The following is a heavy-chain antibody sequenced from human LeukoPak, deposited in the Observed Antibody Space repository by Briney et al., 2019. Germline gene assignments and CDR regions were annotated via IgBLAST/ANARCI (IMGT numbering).Heavy chain of an antibody. Sequence: ASVKVSCKASGYTFPTYGISWVRQAPGQGLEWMGWISPYNGNTNYAQKFQGRVTMTTDTSTSTAYMELRSLRSDDTAVYCCARGMGRSTFADFDFWGQGTLVTVSS. D-gene: IGHD1-26*01. J-gene: IGHJ4*02. CDR3: ARGMGRSTFADFDF. V-gene: IGHV1-18*01. CDR1: GYTFPTYG. CDR2: ISPYNGNT.